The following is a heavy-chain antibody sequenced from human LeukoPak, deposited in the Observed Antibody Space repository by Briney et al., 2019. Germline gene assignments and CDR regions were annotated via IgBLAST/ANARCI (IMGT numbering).Heavy chain of an antibody. Sequence: GGSLRLSCAASGFTFSSYGMHWVRQAPGKGLEWVAVIWYDGSNKYYADSVKGRFTISRDNSKNTLYLQMNSLRAEDTAVYYCAREGGDSGYDWGYFDYWGQGTLVTVSS. CDR2: IWYDGSNK. J-gene: IGHJ4*02. CDR3: AREGGDSGYDWGYFDY. V-gene: IGHV3-33*01. CDR1: GFTFSSYG. D-gene: IGHD5-12*01.